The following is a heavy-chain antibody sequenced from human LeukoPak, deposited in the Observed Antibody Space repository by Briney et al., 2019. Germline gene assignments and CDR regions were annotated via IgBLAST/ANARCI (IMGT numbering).Heavy chain of an antibody. V-gene: IGHV1-18*04. CDR2: VSAYNGNT. Sequence: ASVKVSCKASGYTFTGYYMHWVRQAPGQGLEWMGWVSAYNGNTNYAQRFQGRVTMTTDTSTTTAYMELRSLRSDDTAVYYCARVDLAWSDTSGYYRDWFDPWGQGTLVTVSS. CDR3: ARVDLAWSDTSGYYRDWFDP. CDR1: GYTFTGYY. D-gene: IGHD3-22*01. J-gene: IGHJ5*02.